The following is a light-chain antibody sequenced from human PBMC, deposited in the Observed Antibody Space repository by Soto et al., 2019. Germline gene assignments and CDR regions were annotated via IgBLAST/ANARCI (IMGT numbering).Light chain of an antibody. J-gene: IGKJ2*01. Sequence: EIVLTQSPATLSLSPGERATLSCGASQSVSSYLAWYQQKPGQAPRLLIYDASNRATGIPARFSGSGSGTDFTRTISSLEPEDFAVYYCQQRSNWLRTFGQWTKLEIK. CDR2: DAS. V-gene: IGKV3-11*01. CDR1: QSVSSY. CDR3: QQRSNWLRT.